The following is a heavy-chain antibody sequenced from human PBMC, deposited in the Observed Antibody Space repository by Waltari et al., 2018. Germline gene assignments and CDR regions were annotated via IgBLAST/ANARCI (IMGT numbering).Heavy chain of an antibody. D-gene: IGHD2-21*01. CDR2: IYTTGST. CDR1: SGSITSCSFS. CDR3: ARTGTVVVIPEAKGAFHV. V-gene: IGHV4-61*02. Sequence: VELLESGPGLVQPSQPLSLTCSVSSGSITSCSFSWSWMRRPAGKGLEWIGHIYTTGSTNYNPSLESRVTISLDTSKNQFSLRLTSVTAADSAVYFCARTGTVVVIPEAKGAFHVWGRGTTVTVSS. J-gene: IGHJ3*01.